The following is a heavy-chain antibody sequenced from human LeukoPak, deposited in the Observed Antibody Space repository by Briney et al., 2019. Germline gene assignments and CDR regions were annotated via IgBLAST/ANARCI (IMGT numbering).Heavy chain of an antibody. V-gene: IGHV1-24*01. J-gene: IGHJ4*02. Sequence: ASVKVSCKVSGYTLTELSMHWVRQAPGRGLEWMGGFDPEDGETIYAQKFQGRVTMTEDTSTDTAYMELSSLRSEDTAVYYCATGWLGYYYDSAGENWGQGTLVTVSS. CDR3: ATGWLGYYYDSAGEN. CDR1: GYTLTELS. CDR2: FDPEDGET. D-gene: IGHD3-22*01.